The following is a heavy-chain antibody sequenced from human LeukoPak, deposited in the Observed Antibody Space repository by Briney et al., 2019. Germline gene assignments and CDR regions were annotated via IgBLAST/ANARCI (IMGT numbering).Heavy chain of an antibody. V-gene: IGHV4-39*07. CDR2: IYYSGST. CDR1: GGSISSSSYY. D-gene: IGHD3-3*01. J-gene: IGHJ4*02. CDR3: ARDNAVTIFGVVIDY. Sequence: SETLSLTCTVSGGSISSSSYYWGWIRQPPGKGLEWIGSIYYSGSTYYNPSLKSRVTISVDTSKNQFSLKLSSVTAADTAVYYCARDNAVTIFGVVIDYWGQGTLVTVSS.